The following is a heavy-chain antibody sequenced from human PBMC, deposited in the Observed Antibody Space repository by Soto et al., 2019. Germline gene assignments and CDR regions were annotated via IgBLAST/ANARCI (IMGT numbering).Heavy chain of an antibody. CDR3: ARGYNKWTS. CDR1: GGSISSYY. D-gene: IGHD1-1*01. V-gene: IGHV4-59*01. CDR2: IYYTGST. Sequence: SETLSLTCSVSGGSISSYYWSWIRQSPGKGLEWIGYIYYTGSTNHDPSLKSRVSISVDTSKNQLCLKLNSVTAADTAVYYCARGYNKWTSWGQGTLVTVSS. J-gene: IGHJ4*02.